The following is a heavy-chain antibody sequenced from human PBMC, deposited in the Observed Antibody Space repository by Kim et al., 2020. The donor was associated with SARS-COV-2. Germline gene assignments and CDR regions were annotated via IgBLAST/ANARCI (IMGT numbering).Heavy chain of an antibody. D-gene: IGHD3-22*01. CDR1: GFTFSDYY. J-gene: IGHJ6*02. V-gene: IGHV3-11*05. Sequence: GGSLRLSCAASGFTFSDYYMSWSRQAPGKGLECVSYISSSSSYTNYADSVKGRFTISRDNAKNSLYLQMNSLRAEDTAVYYGARDHSTYYYDSSGYYRALTPEYYYYGMDVWGQGTTVTVSS. CDR3: ARDHSTYYYDSSGYYRALTPEYYYYGMDV. CDR2: ISSSSSYT.